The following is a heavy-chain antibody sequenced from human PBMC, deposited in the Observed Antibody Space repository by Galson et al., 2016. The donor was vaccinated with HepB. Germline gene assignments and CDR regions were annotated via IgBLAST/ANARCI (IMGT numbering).Heavy chain of an antibody. CDR1: GGSISGNKW. V-gene: IGHV4-4*02. D-gene: IGHD5-18*01. J-gene: IGHJ4*02. CDR2: IYPSGST. CDR3: ARNSGSFGTEIDY. Sequence: SETLSLTCEVSGGSISGNKWWSWVRQSPGKGLEWIGEIYPSGSTNYNPSLTSRVSISIDKSKNQFSLRLTSVTAADTALYYCARNSGSFGTEIDYWGQGTLVSVSS.